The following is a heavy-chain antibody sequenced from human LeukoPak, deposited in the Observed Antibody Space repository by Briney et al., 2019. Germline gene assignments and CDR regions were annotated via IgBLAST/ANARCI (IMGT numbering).Heavy chain of an antibody. CDR2: INHSGST. J-gene: IGHJ6*02. CDR1: GGSFSGYY. D-gene: IGHD2-2*01. CDR3: ARARAQYQLLYYYYGMDV. Sequence: SETLSLTCAVYGGSFSGYYWSWIRQPPGKGLEWIGEINHSGSTNYNPSLKSRVTISVDTSKNQFSLKLSSVTAADTAVYYCARARAQYQLLYYYYGMDVWGQGTTATVSS. V-gene: IGHV4-34*01.